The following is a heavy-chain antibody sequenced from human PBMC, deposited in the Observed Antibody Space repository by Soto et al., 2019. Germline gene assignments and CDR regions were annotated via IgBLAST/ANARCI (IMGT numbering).Heavy chain of an antibody. J-gene: IGHJ3*02. V-gene: IGHV4-59*01. CDR3: ARQSRELRFFGWPLVASDI. CDR2: IYYSGST. CDR1: GGSISSYY. Sequence: SETLSLTCTVSGGSISSYYWSWIRQTPGKGLEWIGYIYYSGSTNYNPSLKSRVTISVDTSKNQCSLKRSSVTAADTAVYYCARQSRELRFFGWPLVASDIGGQGTMVNVSS. D-gene: IGHD3-3*01.